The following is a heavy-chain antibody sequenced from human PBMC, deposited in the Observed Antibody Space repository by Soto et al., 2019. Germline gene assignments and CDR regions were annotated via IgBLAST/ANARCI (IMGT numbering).Heavy chain of an antibody. V-gene: IGHV3-7*01. J-gene: IGHJ4*02. Sequence: PGGSLRLSCVASGFSSSSYWMAWVRQVPGKGLEWVAKIKEDGREEYYVDSAKGRFTISRDNANNLLYLQMNSLRVEDTALFYCARDDGLRTVDYWGEGTLVTVSS. CDR1: GFSSSSYW. CDR2: IKEDGREE. CDR3: ARDDGLRTVDY.